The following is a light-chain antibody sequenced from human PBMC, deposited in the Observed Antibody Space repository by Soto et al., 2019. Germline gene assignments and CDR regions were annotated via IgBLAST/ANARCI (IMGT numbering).Light chain of an antibody. V-gene: IGLV2-14*01. CDR2: EVS. J-gene: IGLJ1*01. CDR3: FSYTTSSAPYV. CDR1: TSDLGGYNY. Sequence: QSVLPQPASVSGSPGQSITISCTGTTSDLGGYNYVSWYQQHPGKVPKLMIYEVSNRPSGVSNRFSGSKSGNTASLTISGLQAEDEAAYYCFSYTTSSAPYVFGTGTKVTVL.